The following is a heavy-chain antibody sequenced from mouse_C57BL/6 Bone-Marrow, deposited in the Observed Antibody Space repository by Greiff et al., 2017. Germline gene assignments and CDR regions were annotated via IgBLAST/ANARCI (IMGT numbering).Heavy chain of an antibody. CDR1: GYTFTSYW. Sequence: VQLQQSGTVLARPGDSVTMSCKTTGYTFTSYWMHWVNRRLGQGLEWIGAIYPGNSGTSYNQKFKGKANMTAVTSASTAYMELSSLTDEDSAVYYCTRRPWFAYWGQGTLVTVSA. CDR3: TRRPWFAY. V-gene: IGHV1-5*01. CDR2: IYPGNSGT. J-gene: IGHJ3*01.